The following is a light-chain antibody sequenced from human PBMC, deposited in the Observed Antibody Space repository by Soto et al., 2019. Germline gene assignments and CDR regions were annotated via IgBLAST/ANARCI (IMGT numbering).Light chain of an antibody. Sequence: IVLTQSPAILALSPGDRATLSCRASQSVSSSYLAWYQHKPGQAPRLLIHGASSRVTGIPDRFSGSGSGTDFTLTISCLQSEDFATYYCQQYYSYPLTFGQGTKVEIK. V-gene: IGKV3-20*01. CDR2: GAS. CDR1: QSVSSSY. CDR3: QQYYSYPLT. J-gene: IGKJ1*01.